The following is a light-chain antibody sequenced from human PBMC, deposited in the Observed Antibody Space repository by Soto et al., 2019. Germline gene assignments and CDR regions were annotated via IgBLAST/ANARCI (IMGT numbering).Light chain of an antibody. V-gene: IGKV3-20*01. J-gene: IGKJ1*01. CDR2: GAS. Sequence: ELFLTQSPDNLSLSPGERATLSCRATQNFGRNYLAWYWKKRGQAPSLLIYGASSRATGIPDRVSGSGSGTDFTLTISRLEPEDCGVYFCQQYGRSPTPFVQGTKV. CDR3: QQYGRSPTP. CDR1: QNFGRNY.